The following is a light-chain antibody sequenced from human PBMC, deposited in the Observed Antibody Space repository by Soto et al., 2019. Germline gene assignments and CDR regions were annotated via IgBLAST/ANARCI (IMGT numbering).Light chain of an antibody. V-gene: IGLV2-14*01. CDR2: DVS. CDR1: SSDVGAYNY. J-gene: IGLJ3*02. CDR3: SLYTSRSTLV. Sequence: QSVLTQPASVSGSPGQSITISCTGTSSDVGAYNYVSWYQQHPGKAPKLMIFDVSNRPSGVSDRFSGPKSGKTGCLTISGLQAEDEGDYYRSLYTSRSTLVFGRGTKVTVL.